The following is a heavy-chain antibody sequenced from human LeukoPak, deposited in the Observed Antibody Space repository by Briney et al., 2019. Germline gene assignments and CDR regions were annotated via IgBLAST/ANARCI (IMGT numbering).Heavy chain of an antibody. CDR1: GYTFTSYD. Sequence: ASVKVSCKASGYTFTSYDFNWVRQAPGQGLEWMGGIIPIFGTANYAQKFQGRVTITTDESTSTAYMELSSLRSEDTAVYYCARSIAALSYWGQGTLVTVSS. V-gene: IGHV1-69*05. CDR3: ARSIAALSY. J-gene: IGHJ4*02. D-gene: IGHD6-6*01. CDR2: IIPIFGTA.